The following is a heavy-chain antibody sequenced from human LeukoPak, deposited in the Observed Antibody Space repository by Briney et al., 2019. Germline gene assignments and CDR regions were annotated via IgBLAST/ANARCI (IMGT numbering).Heavy chain of an antibody. CDR3: TRHSDSSAV. CDR1: GFTFSGSA. V-gene: IGHV3-73*01. J-gene: IGHJ4*02. D-gene: IGHD3-22*01. CDR2: IRSKANSYAT. Sequence: GGSLRLSCAASGFTFSGSAMHWVRQASGKGLEWVGRIRSKANSYATAYAASVKGRFTISIDDSKNTAYLQMNSLKTEDTAVYYCTRHSDSSAVGGQGTLVTVSS.